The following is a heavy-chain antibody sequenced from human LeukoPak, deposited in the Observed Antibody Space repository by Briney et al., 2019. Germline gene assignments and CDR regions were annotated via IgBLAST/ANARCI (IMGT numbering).Heavy chain of an antibody. CDR2: ISSSGSTI. J-gene: IGHJ6*02. CDR3: ARVLSMSPYYYYYYGMDV. Sequence: GGSLRLSCAASGFTFSDYYMSWIRQAPGKGLVWVSYISSSGSTIYYADSVKGRFTISRDNAKNSLYLQMNSLRAEDTAVYYCARVLSMSPYYYYYYGMDVWGQGTTVTVSS. CDR1: GFTFSDYY. V-gene: IGHV3-11*01.